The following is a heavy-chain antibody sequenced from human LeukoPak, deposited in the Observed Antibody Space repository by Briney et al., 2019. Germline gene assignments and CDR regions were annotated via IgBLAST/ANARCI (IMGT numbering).Heavy chain of an antibody. CDR1: GGSFSDYY. Sequence: SETLSLTCAVYGGSFSDYYWTWIRQPPGKGLEWIGEINHSGSANYKPSLKSRVTMSVDTSRNQFSLNLRSVTAADTAVYYCARVAQGYASWNAYYYYYCMDVWGKGTAVTISS. V-gene: IGHV4-34*01. J-gene: IGHJ6*03. D-gene: IGHD5-12*01. CDR2: INHSGSA. CDR3: ARVAQGYASWNAYYYYYCMDV.